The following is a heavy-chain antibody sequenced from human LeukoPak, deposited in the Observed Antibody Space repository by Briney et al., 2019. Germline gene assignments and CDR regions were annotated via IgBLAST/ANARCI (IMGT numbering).Heavy chain of an antibody. CDR2: IDANNGDT. Sequence: ASVKVSCKASGYTFRGNYIHWLRQAPGQGLEWMGWIDANNGDTKSAQKFQGRVIMSRDTSISTAYMDLRSLSPDDAAVYYCARDPSSVTLYFFDYWGQGTLVTVSS. V-gene: IGHV1-2*02. D-gene: IGHD4-11*01. J-gene: IGHJ4*02. CDR3: ARDPSSVTLYFFDY. CDR1: GYTFRGNY.